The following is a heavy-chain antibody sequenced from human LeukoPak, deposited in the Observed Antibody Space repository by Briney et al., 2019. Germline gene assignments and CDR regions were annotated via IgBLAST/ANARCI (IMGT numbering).Heavy chain of an antibody. D-gene: IGHD1-14*01. Sequence: PGGSLRLSCAASGFTFDDYAMHWVRQAPGKGLEWVSGISWNSGSIGYADSVKGRFTISRDNAKNSLYLQMNSLRAEDMALYYCAKGNHYFDYWGQGTLVTVPS. CDR3: AKGNHYFDY. J-gene: IGHJ4*02. CDR1: GFTFDDYA. CDR2: ISWNSGSI. V-gene: IGHV3-9*03.